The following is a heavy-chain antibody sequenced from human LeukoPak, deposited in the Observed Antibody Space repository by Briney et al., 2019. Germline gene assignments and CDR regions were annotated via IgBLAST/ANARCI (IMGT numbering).Heavy chain of an antibody. V-gene: IGHV3-11*01. CDR1: GFTFSDYY. J-gene: IGHJ4*02. CDR2: ISSGGITI. Sequence: GGSLRLSRAASGFTFSDYYMSWIRQAPGKGLEWVSYISSGGITIYYADSVKGRFTISRDNAKNSLYLQMNSLRAEDTAVYYCAKSHFGGIDYWGQGTLVTVSS. CDR3: AKSHFGGIDY. D-gene: IGHD3-10*01.